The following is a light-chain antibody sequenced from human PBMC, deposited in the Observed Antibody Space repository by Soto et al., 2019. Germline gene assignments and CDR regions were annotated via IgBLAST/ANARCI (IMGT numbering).Light chain of an antibody. J-gene: IGLJ2*01. Sequence: QSVLTQPPSVSAAPGQKVTISCSGSSSSIGKNYVAWYQQVPGSAPKLLIYDNNRRPSEIPDRFSGSKSGTSATLGITGLQTGDEADYYCGTWDDSLNGVVFGGGTQLTVL. CDR3: GTWDDSLNGVV. V-gene: IGLV1-51*01. CDR1: SSSIGKNY. CDR2: DNN.